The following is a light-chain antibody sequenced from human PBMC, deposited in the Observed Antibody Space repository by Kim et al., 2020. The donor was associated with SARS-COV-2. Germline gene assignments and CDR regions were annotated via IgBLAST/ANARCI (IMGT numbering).Light chain of an antibody. CDR3: QTWGTGIHWV. Sequence: QPVLTQSPSASASLGASVKLTYTLSSGHSSYAIAWHQQQPEKGPRYLMKLNSDGSHSKGDGIPDRFSGSSSGAERYLTISSLQSEDEADYYCQTWGTGIHWVFGGGTQLTVL. CDR1: SGHSSYA. V-gene: IGLV4-69*01. CDR2: LNSDGSH. J-gene: IGLJ3*02.